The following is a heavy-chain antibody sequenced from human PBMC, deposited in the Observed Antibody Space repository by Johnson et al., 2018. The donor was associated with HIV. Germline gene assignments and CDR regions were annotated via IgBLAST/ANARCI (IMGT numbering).Heavy chain of an antibody. CDR3: AKALRGHSSSSFDAFDI. CDR2: ISGSGGST. J-gene: IGHJ3*02. CDR1: GFTFNNYA. Sequence: VQLVESGGGLVQPGGSLRLSCAASGFTFNNYAMSWVRQAPGKGLEWVSVISGSGGSTYYADSVKGRFTISRDNSKNTLYLQMNSLRAEDTAVYYCAKALRGHSSSSFDAFDIWGQGTMVTVSS. V-gene: IGHV3-23*04. D-gene: IGHD6-6*01.